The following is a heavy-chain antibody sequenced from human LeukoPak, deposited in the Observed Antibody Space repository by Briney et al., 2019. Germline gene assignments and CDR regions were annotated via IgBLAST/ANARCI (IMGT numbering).Heavy chain of an antibody. D-gene: IGHD3-10*01. CDR1: GYIFTHNW. J-gene: IGHJ4*02. CDR2: TYTSDSDT. Sequence: GESLKISCKGSGYIFTHNWIGWVRQMPGKGLEWMGITYTSDSDTTYSPSSEGQVTISVDKSISTAYLQWSSLKASDTAMYYCARQTRDGSGSRGYSFDFWGQGTLVTVSS. V-gene: IGHV5-51*01. CDR3: ARQTRDGSGSRGYSFDF.